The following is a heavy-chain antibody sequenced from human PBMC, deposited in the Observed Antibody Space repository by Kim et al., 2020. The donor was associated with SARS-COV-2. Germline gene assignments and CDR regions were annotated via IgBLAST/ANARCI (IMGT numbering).Heavy chain of an antibody. D-gene: IGHD3-10*01. CDR2: IYYSGST. J-gene: IGHJ6*02. V-gene: IGHV4-39*07. CDR1: GGSISSSSYY. CDR3: ASGFGHMRVRGVNHYYGMDV. Sequence: SETLSLTCTVSGGSISSSSYYWGWIRQPPGKGLEWIGSIYYSGSTYYNPSLKSRVTISVDTSKNQFSLKLSSVTAADTAVYYCASGFGHMRVRGVNHYYGMDVWGQGTTVTVSS.